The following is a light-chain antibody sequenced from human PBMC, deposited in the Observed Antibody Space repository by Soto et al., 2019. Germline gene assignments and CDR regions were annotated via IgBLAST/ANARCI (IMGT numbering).Light chain of an antibody. Sequence: DIQMTQSPSSLSASVGDRVTITCQASQDISNYLNWYQQKPGKAPKLLIYDESNLETGVPQRLSGSGSGTDFTFTISSLQPEDIATYYCQQYDNLPRTFGQGTRLEIK. CDR1: QDISNY. CDR3: QQYDNLPRT. J-gene: IGKJ5*01. CDR2: DES. V-gene: IGKV1-33*01.